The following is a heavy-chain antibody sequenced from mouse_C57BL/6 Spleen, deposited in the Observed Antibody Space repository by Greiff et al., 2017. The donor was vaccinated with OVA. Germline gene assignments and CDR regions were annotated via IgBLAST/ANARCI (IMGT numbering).Heavy chain of an antibody. CDR1: GYAFSSYW. D-gene: IGHD2-1*01. V-gene: IGHV1-80*01. Sequence: VQLKQSGAELVKPGASVKISCKASGYAFSSYWMNWVKQRPGKGLEWIGQIYPGDGDTNYNGKFKGKATLTADKSSSTAYMQLSSLTSEDSAVYFCARSGNYDYYAMDYWGQGTSVTVSS. J-gene: IGHJ4*01. CDR3: ARSGNYDYYAMDY. CDR2: IYPGDGDT.